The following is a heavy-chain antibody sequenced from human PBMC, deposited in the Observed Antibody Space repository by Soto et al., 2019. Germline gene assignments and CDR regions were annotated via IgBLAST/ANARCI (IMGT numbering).Heavy chain of an antibody. D-gene: IGHD5-12*01. CDR2: VRGNGDPP. Sequence: GGSLRLSCSASGFTFSSYAMHWVRQAPGKGLAYVSGVRGNGDPPFYADSVKGRFTISRDNSKNTLYLQMSSLSADDTAVYYCVKSRGGNNFDFFDWGQGALVTVSS. J-gene: IGHJ4*02. V-gene: IGHV3-64D*06. CDR3: VKSRGGNNFDFFD. CDR1: GFTFSSYA.